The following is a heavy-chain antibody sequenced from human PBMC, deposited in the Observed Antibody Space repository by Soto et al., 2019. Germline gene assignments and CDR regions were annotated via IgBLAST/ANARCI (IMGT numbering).Heavy chain of an antibody. V-gene: IGHV1-69*13. J-gene: IGHJ5*02. CDR1: GGTFSSYA. CDR2: IIPIFGTA. D-gene: IGHD5-18*01. Sequence: SVKVSCKASGGTFSSYAISWVRQAPGQGLGWMGGIIPIFGTANYAQKFQGRVTITADESTSTAYMELSSLRSEDTAVYYCARSGRMVVDTVYNWFDPWGQGTLVTVSS. CDR3: ARSGRMVVDTVYNWFDP.